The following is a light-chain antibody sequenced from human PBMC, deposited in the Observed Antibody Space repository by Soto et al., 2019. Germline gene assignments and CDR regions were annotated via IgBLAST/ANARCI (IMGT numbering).Light chain of an antibody. CDR1: SSDVGGYNY. Sequence: QSVLTQPASVSGSPGQSITISCTGTSSDVGGYNYVSWYQQHPGKAPKLMIYEVSNQPSGVSNRFSGSKSGNTASLTISGLQAEDEADYYCSSYTSSSHVVFGGGTKLTVL. V-gene: IGLV2-14*01. CDR2: EVS. CDR3: SSYTSSSHVV. J-gene: IGLJ2*01.